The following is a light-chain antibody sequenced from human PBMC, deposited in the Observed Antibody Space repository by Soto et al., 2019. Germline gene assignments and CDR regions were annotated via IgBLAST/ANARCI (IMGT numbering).Light chain of an antibody. V-gene: IGKV1-16*02. J-gene: IGKJ1*01. CDR2: SAS. CDR3: QQYNTYPRT. CDR1: QGINNN. Sequence: MTPSLASRAASMEKRNTITCRASQGINNNLAWFQQKPGKAPRSLIYSASSLQSGVPSKFSGSGSGTDFTLTISSLQPEDFATYYCQQYNTYPRTFALGTKVDIK.